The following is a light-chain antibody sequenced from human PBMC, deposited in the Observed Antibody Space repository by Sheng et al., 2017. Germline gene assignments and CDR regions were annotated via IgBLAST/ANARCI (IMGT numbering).Light chain of an antibody. J-gene: IGKJ1*01. V-gene: IGKV3-20*01. Sequence: EVVLTQSPGTLSLSPGDRATLFCRASESVTGNYLAWFQQKPGQSPRLLIYGASDRATGVPDRFSGSGSGTDFTLSINRLEPEDFAVYYCQQSGSSPRTFGKGPRWKSN. CDR1: ESVTGNY. CDR3: QQSGSSPRT. CDR2: GAS.